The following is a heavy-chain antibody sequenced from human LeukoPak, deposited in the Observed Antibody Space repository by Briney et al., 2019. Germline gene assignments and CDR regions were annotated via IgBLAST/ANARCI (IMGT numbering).Heavy chain of an antibody. J-gene: IGHJ6*03. CDR3: ASDYYMAV. CDR2: IRTTGTI. V-gene: IGHV3-48*01. CDR1: GFTFSSYS. Sequence: GSLRLSCAASGFTFSSYSFNWVRQAPGKGLEWVSYIRTTGTIYYADSVKGRLTNSRDKDKNSLYLQMNSLRAEDTAVCYCASDYYMAVWGKGTTVTVSS.